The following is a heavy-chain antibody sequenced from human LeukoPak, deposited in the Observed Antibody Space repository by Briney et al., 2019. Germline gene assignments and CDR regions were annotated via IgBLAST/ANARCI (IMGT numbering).Heavy chain of an antibody. CDR2: IYYSGST. CDR1: GGSISSYY. Sequence: SETLSLTCTVSGGSISSYYWSWIRQPPGKGLEWIGYIYYSGSTNYNPSLKSRVTISVDTSKNQFSLKLGSVTAADTAVYYCARDGYSYGGDAFDIWGQGTMVTVSS. CDR3: ARDGYSYGGDAFDI. J-gene: IGHJ3*02. D-gene: IGHD5-18*01. V-gene: IGHV4-59*01.